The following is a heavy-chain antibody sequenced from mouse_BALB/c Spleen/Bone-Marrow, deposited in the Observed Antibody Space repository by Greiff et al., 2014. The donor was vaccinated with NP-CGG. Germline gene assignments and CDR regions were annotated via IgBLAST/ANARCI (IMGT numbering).Heavy chain of an antibody. CDR1: GYKITDCE. CDR2: IHPGSGGT. J-gene: IGHJ2*01. D-gene: IGHD2-3*01. V-gene: IGHV1-15*01. CDR3: TRGWDGFDY. Sequence: QVQLQQPGAELVRPGASVKLSCKALGYKITDCEIHWVKQTPVHGLEWIGAIHPGSGGTAYNQKFKDKATLTADKSSSTVYMELSSLTSEDSAVYYCTRGWDGFDYWGQGTTLTVSS.